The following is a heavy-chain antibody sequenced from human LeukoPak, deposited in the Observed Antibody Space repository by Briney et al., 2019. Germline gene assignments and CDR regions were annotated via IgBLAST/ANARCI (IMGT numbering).Heavy chain of an antibody. V-gene: IGHV1-69*13. CDR1: GGTFSCYA. D-gene: IGHD3-22*01. Sequence: WASVKVSCKASGGTFSCYAISWVRQAPGQGLEWMGGIIPIFGTANYAQKFQGRVTITADESTSTAYMELSSLRSEDTAVYYCASGAIYYDSSGYYYLPDYWGQGTLVTVSS. CDR2: IIPIFGTA. CDR3: ASGAIYYDSSGYYYLPDY. J-gene: IGHJ4*02.